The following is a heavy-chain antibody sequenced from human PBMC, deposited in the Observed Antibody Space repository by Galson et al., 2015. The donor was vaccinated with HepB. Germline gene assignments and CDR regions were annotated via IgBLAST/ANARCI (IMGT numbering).Heavy chain of an antibody. Sequence: LRLSCAASGFTFSTYWMHWVRQVPGKGLVWVSRVNRDGSSTTYADSVKGRFTISRDNAKNTLYLEINSLRAEDTAVYYCAAAVAGTYYFDYWGQGTLVTVSS. V-gene: IGHV3-74*01. J-gene: IGHJ4*02. CDR3: AAAVAGTYYFDY. CDR1: GFTFSTYW. D-gene: IGHD6-19*01. CDR2: VNRDGSST.